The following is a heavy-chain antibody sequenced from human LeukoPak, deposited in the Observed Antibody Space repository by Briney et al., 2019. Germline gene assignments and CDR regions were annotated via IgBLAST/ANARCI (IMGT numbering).Heavy chain of an antibody. J-gene: IGHJ4*02. CDR3: ARDSGGDLSPPSDY. D-gene: IGHD3-16*02. V-gene: IGHV1-2*02. Sequence: ASVKVSCKASGYTFTGYYIHWVRQASGQGLEWMGWINPNSGGTSYAQKFQGRVTMTRDTSISTAYMELSRLRSDDTAVYYCARDSGGDLSPPSDYWGQGTLVTVSS. CDR1: GYTFTGYY. CDR2: INPNSGGT.